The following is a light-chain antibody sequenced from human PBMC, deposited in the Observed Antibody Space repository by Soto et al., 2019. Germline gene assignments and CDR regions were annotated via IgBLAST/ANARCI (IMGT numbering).Light chain of an antibody. V-gene: IGLV2-14*01. Sequence: QSALTQPASVSGSPGQSITISCTGSSSDVGGYNHVSWYQQHPGKAPKLMIYEVSNRPSGVSNRFSGSKSGNTASLTISGLQAEDEADYYCSSYAGNNNLLFGGGTKVTVL. CDR3: SSYAGNNNLL. J-gene: IGLJ2*01. CDR2: EVS. CDR1: SSDVGGYNH.